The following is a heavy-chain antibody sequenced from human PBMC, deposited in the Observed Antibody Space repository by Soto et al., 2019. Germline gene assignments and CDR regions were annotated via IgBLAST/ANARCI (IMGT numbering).Heavy chain of an antibody. J-gene: IGHJ4*02. V-gene: IGHV3-23*01. CDR2: ISGSGDST. Sequence: EVQLLESGGGLVQPGGSLRLSCGASGFTFSSYAMRWVRQAPGKGLEWVSAISGSGDSTYYADSVKGRFTISRDNSKKTLYLKMSSLRAEDTAVYYCARRGSGRYYDYWGQGTLVTVSS. CDR3: ARRGSGRYYDY. D-gene: IGHD6-19*01. CDR1: GFTFSSYA.